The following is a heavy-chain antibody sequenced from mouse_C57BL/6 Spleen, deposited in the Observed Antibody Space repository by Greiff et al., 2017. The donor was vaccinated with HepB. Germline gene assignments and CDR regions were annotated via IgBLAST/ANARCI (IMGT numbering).Heavy chain of an antibody. V-gene: IGHV1-82*01. CDR1: GYAFSSSW. J-gene: IGHJ4*01. CDR2: IYPGDGDT. Sequence: LQESGPELVKPGASVKISCKASGYAFSSSWMNWVKQRPGKGLEWIGRIYPGDGDTNYNGKFKGKATLTADKSSSTAYMQLSSLTSEDSAVYFCAIYDYEDYYAMDYWGQGTSVTVSS. D-gene: IGHD2-4*01. CDR3: AIYDYEDYYAMDY.